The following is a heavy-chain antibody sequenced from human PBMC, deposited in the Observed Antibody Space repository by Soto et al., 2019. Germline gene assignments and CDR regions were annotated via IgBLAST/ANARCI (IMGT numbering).Heavy chain of an antibody. CDR2: ISSDESIT. CDR1: GFTFSSYW. CDR3: ARGKAVGGHGDYAN. Sequence: EVQLVESGGGLVQPGGSLRLSCAASGFTFSSYWMHWVRQAPGKGLVWVSRISSDESITNYADSVKGRFTISRDTAKNTLYLRMKSPRVEDAAVYYCARGKAVGGHGDYANWGQGTLVTVSS. D-gene: IGHD4-17*01. V-gene: IGHV3-74*01. J-gene: IGHJ4*02.